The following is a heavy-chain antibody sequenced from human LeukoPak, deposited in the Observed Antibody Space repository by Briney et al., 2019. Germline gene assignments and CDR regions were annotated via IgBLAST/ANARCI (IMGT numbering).Heavy chain of an antibody. D-gene: IGHD3-22*01. CDR1: GFTFSSYW. CDR2: IYSGGST. Sequence: GGSLRLSCAASGFTFSSYWMSWVRQAPGKGLEWVSVIYSGGSTYYADSVKGRFTISRDNSKNTLYLQMNSLRAEDTAVYYCARSNYYDSSGYYDYFDYWGQGTLVTVSS. V-gene: IGHV3-53*01. CDR3: ARSNYYDSSGYYDYFDY. J-gene: IGHJ4*02.